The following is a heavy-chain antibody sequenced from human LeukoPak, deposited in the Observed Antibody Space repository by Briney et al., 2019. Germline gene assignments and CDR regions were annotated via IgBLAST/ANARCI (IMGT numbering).Heavy chain of an antibody. V-gene: IGHV4-34*01. CDR3: ARGLSAIVY. Sequence: SETLSLTCAVYGGSFSGYYWSWIRRPPGKGLEWIGEINHSGSTNYNPSLKSRVTLSVDTSKNQFSLKLSSVTAADTAVYYCARGLSAIVYWGQGTLVTVSS. D-gene: IGHD2-15*01. CDR1: GGSFSGYY. J-gene: IGHJ4*02. CDR2: INHSGST.